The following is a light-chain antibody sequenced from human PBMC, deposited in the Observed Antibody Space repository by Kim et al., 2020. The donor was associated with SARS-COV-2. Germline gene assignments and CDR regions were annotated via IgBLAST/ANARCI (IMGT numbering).Light chain of an antibody. Sequence: ASVGSRVTITCRASQIISSYLNWYQQKPGKAPKLLIYAASSLQGGVPSRFSGSGSGTDFTLTISSLQPEDFATYYCQQSYSTPWTFGQGTKVDIK. CDR1: QIISSY. V-gene: IGKV1-39*01. J-gene: IGKJ1*01. CDR3: QQSYSTPWT. CDR2: AAS.